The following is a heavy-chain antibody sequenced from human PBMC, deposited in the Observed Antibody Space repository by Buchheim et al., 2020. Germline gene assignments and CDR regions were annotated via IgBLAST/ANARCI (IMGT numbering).Heavy chain of an antibody. J-gene: IGHJ6*03. CDR3: ARVSRITMFGVVRDYYYYMDV. D-gene: IGHD3-3*01. CDR2: ISSSGSTI. CDR1: GFTFSDYY. Sequence: QVQLVESEGGLVKPGGSLRLSCAASGFTFSDYYMSWIRQAPGKGLEWVSYISSSGSTIYYADSVKGRFTISRDNAKNSLYLQMNSLRAEDTAVYYCARVSRITMFGVVRDYYYYMDVWGKGTT. V-gene: IGHV3-11*01.